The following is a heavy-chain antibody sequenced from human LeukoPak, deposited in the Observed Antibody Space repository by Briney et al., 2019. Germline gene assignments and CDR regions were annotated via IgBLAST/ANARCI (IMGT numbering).Heavy chain of an antibody. J-gene: IGHJ4*02. CDR2: ISYDGSNK. CDR3: AKETRIVRQHSSSWPEDY. D-gene: IGHD6-13*01. V-gene: IGHV3-30*18. CDR1: GFTFSSYG. Sequence: PGGSLRLSCAASGFTFSSYGMHWVRQAPGKGLEWVAVISYDGSNKYHADSVKGRFTISRDNSKNTLYLQMNSLRAEDTAVYYCAKETRIVRQHSSSWPEDYWGQGTLVTVSS.